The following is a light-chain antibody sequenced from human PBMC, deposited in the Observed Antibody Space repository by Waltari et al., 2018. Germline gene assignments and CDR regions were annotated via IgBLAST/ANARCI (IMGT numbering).Light chain of an antibody. CDR2: DVS. Sequence: QSALTQPASVSGSPGQSITIPCPGTSSDLGAYKYVPWYQQHPGKAPRLILYDVSSRPSGVPNRFSGSKSGNTASLTISGLQADDDADYYCSSYAGGNSLGIFGAGTKLTVL. J-gene: IGLJ2*01. CDR3: SSYAGGNSLGI. V-gene: IGLV2-14*03. CDR1: SSDLGAYKY.